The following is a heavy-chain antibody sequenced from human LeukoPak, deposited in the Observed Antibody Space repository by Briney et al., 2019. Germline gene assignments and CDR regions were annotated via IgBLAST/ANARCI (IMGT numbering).Heavy chain of an antibody. CDR3: ARVILRYFDWLLSTNYYFDY. J-gene: IGHJ4*02. CDR2: MNPNSGNT. D-gene: IGHD3-9*01. Sequence: GASVKVSCKASGYTFTSYDINWVRQATGQGLEWMGWMNPNSGNTGYAQKFQGRVTITRNTSISTAYMELSSLRSEDTAVYYCARVILRYFDWLLSTNYYFDYWGQGTLVTVSS. V-gene: IGHV1-8*03. CDR1: GYTFTSYD.